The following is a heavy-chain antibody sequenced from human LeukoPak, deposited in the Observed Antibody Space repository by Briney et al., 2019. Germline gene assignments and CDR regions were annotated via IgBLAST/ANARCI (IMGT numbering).Heavy chain of an antibody. CDR1: GGSISSYY. J-gene: IGHJ4*02. Sequence: SETLSLTCTVSGGSISSYYWSWIRQPPGKGLEWIGYIYYSGSTNYNPSLKSRVTISVDKSKNQFSLKLSSVTAADTAVYYCARVQGVATIDYWGQGTLVTVSS. CDR2: IYYSGST. D-gene: IGHD5-12*01. CDR3: ARVQGVATIDY. V-gene: IGHV4-59*12.